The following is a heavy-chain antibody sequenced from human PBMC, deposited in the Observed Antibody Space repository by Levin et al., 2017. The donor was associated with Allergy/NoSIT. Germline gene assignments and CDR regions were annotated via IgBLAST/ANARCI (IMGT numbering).Heavy chain of an antibody. CDR1: GFTFSSYS. CDR3: ARGRPRSSGGVGGGGGESWGY. CDR2: ISSSSSYI. D-gene: IGHD6-19*01. Sequence: GGSLRLSCAASGFTFSSYSMNWVRQAPGKGLEWVSSISSSSSYIYYADSVKGRFTISRDNAKNSLYLQMNSLRAEDTAVYYCARGRPRSSGGVGGGGGESWGYWGQGTLVTVSS. J-gene: IGHJ4*02. V-gene: IGHV3-21*01.